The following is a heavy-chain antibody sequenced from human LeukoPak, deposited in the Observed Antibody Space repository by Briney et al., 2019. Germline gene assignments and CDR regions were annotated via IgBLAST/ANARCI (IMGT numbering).Heavy chain of an antibody. CDR1: GGSISSSGYS. J-gene: IGHJ4*02. CDR3: ARRARITISSGYFDY. D-gene: IGHD3-3*01. V-gene: IGHV4-39*01. Sequence: SETLSLTCTVSGGSISSSGYSWGWVRQPPGKGLEWIGSIYYSGSAYYNPSLQSRVAISVDTSDTQFSLKLSSVTAADTAVYYCARRARITISSGYFDYWGQGTLVTVSS. CDR2: IYYSGSA.